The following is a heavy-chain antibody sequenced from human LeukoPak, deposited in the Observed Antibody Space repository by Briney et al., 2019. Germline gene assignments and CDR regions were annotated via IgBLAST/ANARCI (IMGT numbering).Heavy chain of an antibody. CDR1: GGSISSSSYY. Sequence: SETLSLTCTVSGGSISSSSYYWGWIRQPPGKGLEWIGNIYYSGSTYSNPSLKSRVTISVDTSKNQFSLKLSSVTAADTAVYYCARGAYDFWSGYYYPGYYYYMDVWGKGTTVTVSS. J-gene: IGHJ6*03. CDR3: ARGAYDFWSGYYYPGYYYYMDV. CDR2: IYYSGST. V-gene: IGHV4-39*07. D-gene: IGHD3-3*01.